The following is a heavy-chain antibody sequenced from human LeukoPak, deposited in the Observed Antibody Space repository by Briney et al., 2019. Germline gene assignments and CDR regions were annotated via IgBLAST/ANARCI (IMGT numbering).Heavy chain of an antibody. D-gene: IGHD5-24*01. Sequence: PSQTLSLTWAVSGGSISSGGYSWSWIRQPPGQGLEWIGYIYHSGSTYYNPSLKSRITISVDRSKNQFSLKLSSVTAADTAVYYCATTSRDGYKSDWDYWGQGTLVTVS. CDR1: GGSISSGGYS. CDR2: IYHSGST. CDR3: ATTSRDGYKSDWDY. V-gene: IGHV4-30-2*01. J-gene: IGHJ4*02.